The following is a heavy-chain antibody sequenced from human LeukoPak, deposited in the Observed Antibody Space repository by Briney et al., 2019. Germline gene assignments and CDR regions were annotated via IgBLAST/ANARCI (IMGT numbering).Heavy chain of an antibody. V-gene: IGHV4-59*12. CDR3: ARTLLEPLGIDAFDI. CDR2: IYHSGST. CDR1: GGSISSYY. J-gene: IGHJ3*02. Sequence: SETLSLTCTVSGGSISSYYWSWIRQPPGKGLEWIGYIYHSGSTYYNPSLKSRVTISVDRSKNQFSLKLSSVTAADTAVYYCARTLLEPLGIDAFDIWGQGTMVTVSS. D-gene: IGHD1-14*01.